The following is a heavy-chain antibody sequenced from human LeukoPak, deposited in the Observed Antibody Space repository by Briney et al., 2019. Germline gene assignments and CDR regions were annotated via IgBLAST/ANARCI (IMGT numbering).Heavy chain of an antibody. J-gene: IGHJ3*02. CDR3: AARRNVDTDLHAAFDI. CDR1: GYTFTSYG. V-gene: IGHV1-69*06. CDR2: IIPIFGTA. Sequence: SVKVSCKASGYTFTSYGISWVRQAPGQGLEWMGGIIPIFGTANYAQKFQGRVTITADKSTSTAYMELSSLRSEDTAVYYCAARRNVDTDLHAAFDIWGQGTMVTVSS. D-gene: IGHD5-18*01.